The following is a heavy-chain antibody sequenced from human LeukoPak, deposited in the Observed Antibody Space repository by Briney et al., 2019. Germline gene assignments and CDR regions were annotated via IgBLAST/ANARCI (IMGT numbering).Heavy chain of an antibody. J-gene: IGHJ3*02. CDR3: ARVSGWPHDAFDI. Sequence: ASVKLSCKASGYTFTSYDINWVRQATGQGLEWMGWMNPNSGNTGYAQKFQGRVTITRNTSISTAYMELSSLRSEDTAVYYCARVSGWPHDAFDIWGQGTMVTVSS. V-gene: IGHV1-8*03. D-gene: IGHD2-15*01. CDR2: MNPNSGNT. CDR1: GYTFTSYD.